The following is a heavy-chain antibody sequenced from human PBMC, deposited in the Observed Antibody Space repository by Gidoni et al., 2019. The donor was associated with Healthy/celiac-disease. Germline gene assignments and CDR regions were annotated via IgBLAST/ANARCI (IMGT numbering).Heavy chain of an antibody. Sequence: EVQLLESGGGLVQPGGSLRRSCASSGFTVGSYAMSWVRQAPGKGLEWVSAISGSGGSTYYADSVKGRFTISRDNSKNTLYLQMNSLRAEDTAVYYCAKGGGWLQFRYFDYWGQGTLVTVSS. CDR3: AKGGGWLQFRYFDY. V-gene: IGHV3-23*01. CDR1: GFTVGSYA. J-gene: IGHJ4*02. CDR2: ISGSGGST. D-gene: IGHD5-12*01.